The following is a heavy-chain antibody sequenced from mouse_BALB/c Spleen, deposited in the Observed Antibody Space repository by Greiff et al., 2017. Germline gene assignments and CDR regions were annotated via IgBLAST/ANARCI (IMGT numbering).Heavy chain of an antibody. V-gene: IGHV1S22*01. CDR3: TNLYGNYEAY. J-gene: IGHJ3*01. CDR2: IYPGSGST. CDR1: GYTFTSYW. D-gene: IGHD2-1*01. Sequence: LQQPGSELVRPGASVKLSCKASGYTFTSYWMHWVKQRPGQGLEWIGNIYPGSGSTNYDEKFKSKATLTVDTSSSTAYMQLSSLTSEDSAVYYCTNLYGNYEAYWGQGTLVTVSA.